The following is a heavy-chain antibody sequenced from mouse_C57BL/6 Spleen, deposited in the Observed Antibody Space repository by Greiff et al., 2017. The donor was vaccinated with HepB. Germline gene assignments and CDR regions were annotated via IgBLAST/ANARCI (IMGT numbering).Heavy chain of an antibody. CDR2: IYPGSGST. J-gene: IGHJ3*01. D-gene: IGHD1-1*01. CDR1: GYTFTSYW. CDR3: ARGAAGSSPWFAY. Sequence: QVQLQQPGAELVKPGASVKMSCKASGYTFTSYWITWVKQRPGQGLEWIGDIYPGSGSTNYNEKFKSKATLTVDTSSSTAYMQLSSLTSEDSAVYYGARGAAGSSPWFAYWGQGTLVTVSA. V-gene: IGHV1-55*01.